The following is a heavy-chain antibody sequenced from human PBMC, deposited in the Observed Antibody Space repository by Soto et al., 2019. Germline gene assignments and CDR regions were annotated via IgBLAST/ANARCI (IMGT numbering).Heavy chain of an antibody. CDR2: INAGNGNT. V-gene: IGHV1-3*01. Sequence: ASVKVSCKASGXTFTSYAMHWVRQAPGQRLEWMGWINAGNGNTKYSQKFQGRVTITRDTSASTAYMELSSLRSEDTAVYYCARGITLPTPLDYWGQGTLVTVXS. CDR3: ARGITLPTPLDY. J-gene: IGHJ4*02. CDR1: GXTFTSYA. D-gene: IGHD1-20*01.